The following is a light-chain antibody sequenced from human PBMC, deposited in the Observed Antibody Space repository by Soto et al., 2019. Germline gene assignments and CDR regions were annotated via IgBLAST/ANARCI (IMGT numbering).Light chain of an antibody. CDR1: QSISIW. J-gene: IGKJ1*01. CDR2: DAS. Sequence: DIQMTQSPSTLSASVGDRVTMTCRASQSISIWLAWYQQKPGKAPKLLIYDASSLESGVPPRFSGSGSGTEFTLTISSLLPDDFATYYCQQYNGSWTFGQGTKVEIK. V-gene: IGKV1-5*01. CDR3: QQYNGSWT.